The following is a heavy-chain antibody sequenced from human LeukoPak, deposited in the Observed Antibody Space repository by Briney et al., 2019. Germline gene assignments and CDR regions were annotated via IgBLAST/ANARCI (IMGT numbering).Heavy chain of an antibody. CDR1: GGSISSSNYH. V-gene: IGHV4-39*01. CDR3: ARHFIAVSGKLDY. Sequence: SETLSPTCTVSGGSISSSNYHWGWIRQPPGKGLEWIGSIYYSGSTNYNPSLKSRVTISVDTSKNQFSLKLSSVTAADTAVYYCARHFIAVSGKLDYWGQGTLVTVSS. D-gene: IGHD6-19*01. CDR2: IYYSGST. J-gene: IGHJ4*02.